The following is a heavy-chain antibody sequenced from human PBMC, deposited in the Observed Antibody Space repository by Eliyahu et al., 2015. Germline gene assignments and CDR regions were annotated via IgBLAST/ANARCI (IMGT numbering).Heavy chain of an antibody. Sequence: QVEMVESGGGVVQPGRSLRLSXATSGFTLXTPGMHWVRQAPGKGLEWVAVIWFDGINKYYADSVKGRFTISRDSSKNTLYLQMNSLRAEDTAIYYCARVPLGAYGMRYMDVWGKGTTVTVSS. CDR1: GFTLXTPG. CDR2: IWFDGINK. D-gene: IGHD1-26*01. V-gene: IGHV3-33*01. CDR3: ARVPLGAYGMRYMDV. J-gene: IGHJ6*03.